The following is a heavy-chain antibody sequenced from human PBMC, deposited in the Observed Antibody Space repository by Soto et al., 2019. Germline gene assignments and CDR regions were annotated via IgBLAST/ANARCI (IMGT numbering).Heavy chain of an antibody. CDR1: GFSLTTNEVY. CDR3: ARSTLTTDFEY. J-gene: IGHJ4*02. V-gene: IGHV2-5*02. D-gene: IGHD4-17*01. CDR2: IYGDDDK. Sequence: QITLKESGPTLVKPTQTLTLTCTFSGFSLTTNEVYVGWIRQPPGKAQEWLALIYGDDDKRYSPSLKSRLTLTKDTSKNQVVLTMSNMDPVDTATYYCARSTLTTDFEYWGQGTLVTVSS.